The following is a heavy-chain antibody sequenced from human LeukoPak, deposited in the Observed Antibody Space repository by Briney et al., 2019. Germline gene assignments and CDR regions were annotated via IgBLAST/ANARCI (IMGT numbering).Heavy chain of an antibody. CDR3: AVTGYSGYRQSKIDY. V-gene: IGHV4-39*01. CDR2: IYYSGST. CDR1: GGSISSSSYY. J-gene: IGHJ4*02. Sequence: PSETLSLTCTVSGGSISSSSYYRGWIRQPPGKGLEWIGSIYYSGSTYYNPSLKSRVTISVDTSKNQFSLKLSSVTAADTAVYYCAVTGYSGYRQSKIDYWGQGTLVTVSS. D-gene: IGHD5-12*01.